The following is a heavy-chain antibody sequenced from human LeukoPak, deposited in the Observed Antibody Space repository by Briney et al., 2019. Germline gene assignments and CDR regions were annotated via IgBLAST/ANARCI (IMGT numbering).Heavy chain of an antibody. D-gene: IGHD2-2*01. CDR1: GGSFSGYY. J-gene: IGHJ5*02. Sequence: SETLSLTCAVYGGSFSGYYWSWIRQPPGKGLEWIGEINHSGSTNYNPSLKSRVTISVDTSKNQFSLKLSSVTAADTAVYYCARRSRISQYQLQSRWFDPWGQGTLVTVSS. CDR3: ARRSRISQYQLQSRWFDP. V-gene: IGHV4-34*01. CDR2: INHSGST.